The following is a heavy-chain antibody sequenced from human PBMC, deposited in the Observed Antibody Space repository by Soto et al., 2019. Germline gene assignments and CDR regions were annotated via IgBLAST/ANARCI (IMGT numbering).Heavy chain of an antibody. Sequence: QVQLVQSGAEVKKPGSSVKVSCKASGGTFSSYAISWVRQAPGQGLEWMGGIIPIFGTANYAQKFQGRVTITADESTSTAYMELSSLRSEDTAVYYCARAYLPPLHDRNYYGMDVWGQGTTVTVSS. D-gene: IGHD3-9*01. CDR3: ARAYLPPLHDRNYYGMDV. V-gene: IGHV1-69*01. J-gene: IGHJ6*02. CDR2: IIPIFGTA. CDR1: GGTFSSYA.